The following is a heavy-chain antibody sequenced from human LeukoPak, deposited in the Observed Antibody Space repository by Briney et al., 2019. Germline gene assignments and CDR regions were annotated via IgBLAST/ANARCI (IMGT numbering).Heavy chain of an antibody. Sequence: GGSLRLSCAASGFTFNNYAMAWVRQAPGKGLEWVSGISGSGGSTFYSVKGRFTISRDNSKNTLFLQMNRLRAEDTAIYYCAKAGEYCPDGSCYSENYYFDYWGQGALVTVSS. CDR3: AKAGEYCPDGSCYSENYYFDY. V-gene: IGHV3-23*01. D-gene: IGHD2-15*01. J-gene: IGHJ4*02. CDR1: GFTFNNYA. CDR2: ISGSGGST.